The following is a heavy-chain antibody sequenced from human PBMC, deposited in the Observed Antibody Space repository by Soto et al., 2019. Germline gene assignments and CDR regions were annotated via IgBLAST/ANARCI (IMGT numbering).Heavy chain of an antibody. CDR2: INGGNGNT. V-gene: IGHV1-3*01. CDR3: AKESGSYPEYYFHY. Sequence: ASVKVSCKASGYTFTGYTMHWVRQAPGQRLEWMGWINGGNGNTKYSQKLQGRVIITRDTAASTAYMELSSLRSEDTAVYYCAKESGSYPEYYFHYWGQGTLVTVSS. J-gene: IGHJ4*02. CDR1: GYTFTGYT. D-gene: IGHD1-26*01.